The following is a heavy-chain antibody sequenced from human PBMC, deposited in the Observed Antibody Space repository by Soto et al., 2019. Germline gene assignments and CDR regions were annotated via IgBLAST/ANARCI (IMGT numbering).Heavy chain of an antibody. Sequence: SQTLSLTCAISGDSVSSNSAAWNWIRQSPSRGLDWLGRTYYRSKWYNDYAVSVKSRITINPDTSKNQFSLQLNSVTPEDTAVYYCAMGSQVSGLLYYYYGMDVWGQGTTVTVSS. D-gene: IGHD1-26*01. CDR2: TYYRSKWYN. V-gene: IGHV6-1*01. J-gene: IGHJ6*02. CDR1: GDSVSSNSAA. CDR3: AMGSQVSGLLYYYYGMDV.